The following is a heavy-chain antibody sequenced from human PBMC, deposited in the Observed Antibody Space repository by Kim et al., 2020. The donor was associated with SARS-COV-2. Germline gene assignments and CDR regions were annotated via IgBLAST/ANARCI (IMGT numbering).Heavy chain of an antibody. Sequence: SETLSLTCAVYGGSFSGYYWSWIRQPPGKGLEWIGEINHSGSTNYNPSLKSRVTISVDTSKNQFSLKLSSVTAADTAVYYCARRLDIVVVPAAAGGVRVLDYWGQGTLVTVSS. CDR3: ARRLDIVVVPAAAGGVRVLDY. D-gene: IGHD2-2*01. CDR1: GGSFSGYY. J-gene: IGHJ4*02. CDR2: INHSGST. V-gene: IGHV4-34*01.